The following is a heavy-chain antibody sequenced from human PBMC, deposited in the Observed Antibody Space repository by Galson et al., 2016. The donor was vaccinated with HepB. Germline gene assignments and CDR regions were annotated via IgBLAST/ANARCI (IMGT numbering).Heavy chain of an antibody. D-gene: IGHD3-3*01. CDR2: ISYDGSNK. CDR3: ARGGTPYDFWTTGAFDI. V-gene: IGHV3-30-3*01. CDR1: GFTFSSYA. J-gene: IGHJ3*02. Sequence: SLRLSCAASGFTFSSYAMHWVRRAPGKGLEWVALISYDGSNKYYADSVKGRFTLSRDNSKNTLYLQMNSLRAEDTAVYYCARGGTPYDFWTTGAFDIWGQGTMLTVSS.